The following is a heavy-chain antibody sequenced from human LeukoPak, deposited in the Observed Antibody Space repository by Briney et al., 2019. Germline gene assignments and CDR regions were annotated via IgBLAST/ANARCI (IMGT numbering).Heavy chain of an antibody. CDR2: MYYSGST. Sequence: SETLSLTCTVSGGSISSRSYYWGWIRQPPGKGLEWIGSMYYSGSTKYSPSLKSRVTISVDTSKNQFSLKLSSVTAADTAVYYCARGDSYVQIDYWGQGTLVTVSS. CDR1: GGSISSRSYY. D-gene: IGHD2-21*02. V-gene: IGHV4-39*01. CDR3: ARGDSYVQIDY. J-gene: IGHJ4*02.